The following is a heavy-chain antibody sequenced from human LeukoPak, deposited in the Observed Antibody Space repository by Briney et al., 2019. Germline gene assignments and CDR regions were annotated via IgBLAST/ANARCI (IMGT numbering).Heavy chain of an antibody. J-gene: IGHJ4*02. V-gene: IGHV4-4*07. Sequence: ETLSLTCTVSGGSISNYYWTWIRQPAGKGLEWIGRIYTSGSTNYNPSLKSRVTISLDKSKNQSSLRLSSVTAADTAVYFCAKIGYSSGWFEVDSWGQGTLVTVSS. D-gene: IGHD6-19*01. CDR2: IYTSGST. CDR3: AKIGYSSGWFEVDS. CDR1: GGSISNYY.